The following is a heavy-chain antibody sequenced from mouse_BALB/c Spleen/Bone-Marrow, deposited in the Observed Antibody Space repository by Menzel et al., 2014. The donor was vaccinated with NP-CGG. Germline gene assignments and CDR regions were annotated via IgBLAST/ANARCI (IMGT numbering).Heavy chain of an antibody. CDR2: INPNNGGT. CDR1: GYTFTDYN. D-gene: IGHD1-1*01. CDR3: AIYYYGSSYAMDY. V-gene: IGHV1-18*01. Sequence: EVQLQQSGPELVKPGASVKIPCKASGYTFTDYNMDWVKQSHGKSLEWIGDINPNNGGTIYNQRFKGKATLTVDKSSSTAYMELRRLTSEDTAVYYCAIYYYGSSYAMDYWGQGTSVTVSS. J-gene: IGHJ4*01.